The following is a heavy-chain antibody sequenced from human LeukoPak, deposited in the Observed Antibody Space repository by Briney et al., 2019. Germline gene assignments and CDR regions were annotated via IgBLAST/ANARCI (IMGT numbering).Heavy chain of an antibody. V-gene: IGHV3-23*01. CDR1: GFAFSSHA. J-gene: IGHJ4*02. Sequence: GGSLRLSCAASGFAFSSHAMTWVRQAPGKGLEWVSSIRGSGGSTYYADSVKGRLTVSRDNSKSMVYLQMSSLRAEETAVYYCARLGVTYSFDYWGQGALVTVSS. D-gene: IGHD2-21*02. CDR2: IRGSGGST. CDR3: ARLGVTYSFDY.